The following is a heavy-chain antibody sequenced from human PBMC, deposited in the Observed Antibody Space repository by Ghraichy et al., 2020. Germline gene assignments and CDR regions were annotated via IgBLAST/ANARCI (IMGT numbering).Heavy chain of an antibody. J-gene: IGHJ4*02. CDR3: AKDRKGRGVEQLALDY. D-gene: IGHD6-6*01. V-gene: IGHV3-23*01. CDR1: GFTFSSYA. CDR2: ISGSGGST. Sequence: GGSLRLSCAASGFTFSSYAMSWVRQAPGKGLEWVSAISGSGGSTYYADSVKGRFTISRDNSKNTLYLQMNSLRAEDTAVYYCAKDRKGRGVEQLALDYWGQGTLVTVSA.